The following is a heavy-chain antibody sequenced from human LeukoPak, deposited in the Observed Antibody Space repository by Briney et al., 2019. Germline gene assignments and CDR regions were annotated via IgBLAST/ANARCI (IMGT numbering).Heavy chain of an antibody. V-gene: IGHV4-39*01. CDR3: ARRRYCSGGSCYPPDY. J-gene: IGHJ4*02. CDR1: GGSISISSYY. CDR2: IYYSGST. Sequence: PSETLSLTCTVSGGSISISSYYWGWIRQPPGKGLEWIGSIYYSGSTYYNPSLKSRVTISVDTSKNQFSLKLSSVTAADTAVYYCARRRYCSGGSCYPPDYWGQGTLVTVSS. D-gene: IGHD2-15*01.